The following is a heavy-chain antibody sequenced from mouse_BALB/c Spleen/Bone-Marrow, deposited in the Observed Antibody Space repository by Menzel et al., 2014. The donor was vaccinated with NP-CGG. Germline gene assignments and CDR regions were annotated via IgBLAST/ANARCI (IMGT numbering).Heavy chain of an antibody. Sequence: EVKLVESGAELVKPGASVKLSCTASGFNIKDTYIHWVKQRPEQVLEWIGRIDPANVNTKYDPKFQGKASITADTSSNTAYLQLSSLTSEDTAVYYCARYRLGTYFDYWGQGTTLTVYS. J-gene: IGHJ2*01. D-gene: IGHD2-14*01. V-gene: IGHV14-3*02. CDR3: ARYRLGTYFDY. CDR2: IDPANVNT. CDR1: GFNIKDTY.